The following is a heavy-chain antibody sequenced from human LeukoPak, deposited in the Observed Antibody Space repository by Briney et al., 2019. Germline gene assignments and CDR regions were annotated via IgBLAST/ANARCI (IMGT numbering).Heavy chain of an antibody. D-gene: IGHD5-18*01. CDR2: IYYSGST. J-gene: IGHJ4*02. Sequence: SETLSLTCTVSGDSISSSSYYWGWIRQPPGKGLEWIGSIYYSGSTYYNPSLKSRVTISVDTSKNQFSLKLSSVTAADTAVYYCARDIRGYSYGYVSYWGQGTLVTVSS. V-gene: IGHV4-39*07. CDR3: ARDIRGYSYGYVSY. CDR1: GDSISSSSYY.